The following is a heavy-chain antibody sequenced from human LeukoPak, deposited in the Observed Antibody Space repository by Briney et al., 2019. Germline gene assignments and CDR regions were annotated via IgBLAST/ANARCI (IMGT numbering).Heavy chain of an antibody. CDR2: IYTSGST. Sequence: SETLSLTCAVYGGSFSGYYWSWIRQPPGKGLEWIGRIYTSGSTNYNPSLKSRVTISVDTSKNQFSLKLSSVTAADTAVYYCARFAYYYGSGSLAYYFDYWGQGTLVTVSS. J-gene: IGHJ4*02. CDR1: GGSFSGYY. CDR3: ARFAYYYGSGSLAYYFDY. V-gene: IGHV4-59*10. D-gene: IGHD3-10*01.